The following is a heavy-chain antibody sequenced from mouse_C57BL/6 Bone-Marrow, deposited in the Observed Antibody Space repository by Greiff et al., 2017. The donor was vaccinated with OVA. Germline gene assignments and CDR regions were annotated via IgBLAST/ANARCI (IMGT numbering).Heavy chain of an antibody. CDR1: GYTFTSYW. J-gene: IGHJ2*01. CDR3: ARWDGYYVKDY. V-gene: IGHV1-69*01. CDR2: IDPSDSYP. Sequence: QVQLQQPGAELVMPGASVKLSCKASGYTFTSYWMHWVKQRPGQGLEWIGEIDPSDSYPNYNQKFKVKSTLTVDKSSSTAYMQLSSLTSEDSAVYYCARWDGYYVKDYWGQGTTLTVSS. D-gene: IGHD2-3*01.